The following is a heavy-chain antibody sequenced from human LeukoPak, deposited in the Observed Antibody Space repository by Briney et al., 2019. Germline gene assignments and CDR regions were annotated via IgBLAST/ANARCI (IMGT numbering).Heavy chain of an antibody. V-gene: IGHV4-31*03. D-gene: IGHD2-2*01. Sequence: SETLSLTCTVSGGSISSVDYYWSWIRQYPGKGLEWIGYINYRGSAYYNPSLKSRVTISVDTSKNQFSLKLSSVTAADTAVYYCARKARYCSSTSCYWSGFDPWGQGTLVTVSS. CDR1: GGSISSVDYY. CDR2: INYRGSA. J-gene: IGHJ5*02. CDR3: ARKARYCSSTSCYWSGFDP.